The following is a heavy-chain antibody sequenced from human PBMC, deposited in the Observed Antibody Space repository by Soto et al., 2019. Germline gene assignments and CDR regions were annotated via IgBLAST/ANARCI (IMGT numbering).Heavy chain of an antibody. CDR3: AKDLGPLKLLNYVFYGLDV. CDR1: GFTVSSSY. D-gene: IGHD2-21*02. CDR2: IESGGTA. V-gene: IGHV3-53*01. J-gene: IGHJ6*02. Sequence: PVGSLRLSCNASGFTVSSSYMSWVRQAPGMGLEWVAVIESGGTAHYADSVKGRFTISRDNPNNIIYLQLHTLRAEDTAVYYCAKDLGPLKLLNYVFYGLDVWGQGTTVTVSS.